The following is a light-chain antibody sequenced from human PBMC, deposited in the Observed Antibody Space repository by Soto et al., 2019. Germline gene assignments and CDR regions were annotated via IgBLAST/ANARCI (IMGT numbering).Light chain of an antibody. CDR2: DNN. J-gene: IGLJ2*01. V-gene: IGLV1-51*01. Sequence: QSVLTQPPSVSAAPGQKVTISCSGSSSNIGNNYVSWYQQLPGTAPKLLIYDNNKRPSGIPDRFSGSESGTSATLGITGLQTGDEADYYCGTWDSSLSAAVFGGGTQLNVL. CDR1: SSNIGNNY. CDR3: GTWDSSLSAAV.